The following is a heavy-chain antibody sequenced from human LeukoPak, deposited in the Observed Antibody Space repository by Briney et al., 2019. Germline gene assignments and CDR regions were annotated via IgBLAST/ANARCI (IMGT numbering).Heavy chain of an antibody. J-gene: IGHJ5*02. V-gene: IGHV4-59*01. CDR1: GGSISGYY. D-gene: IGHD2-21*02. CDR2: IFDSANT. Sequence: PSETLSLTCTVSGGSISGYYCSWSWHRPREGLELIGYIFDSANTNHNPTLDIRVTISVSTSKNQFYLDLTSVTAADADVYSCARVLRGEVTSNWFDPWGQGTLVTVSS. CDR3: ARVLRGEVTSNWFDP.